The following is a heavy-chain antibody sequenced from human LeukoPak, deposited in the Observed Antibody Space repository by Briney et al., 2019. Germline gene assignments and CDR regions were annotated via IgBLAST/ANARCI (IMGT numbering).Heavy chain of an antibody. J-gene: IGHJ6*02. Sequence: GSVKVSCKASGYTFTSYTIHWVRQAPGQRLEWMGWINTGNGNTKYSQKFQGRVTITRDTSASTAYMELSSLRSDDTAVYYCARDIGNYYYYGMDVWGQGTTVTVSS. V-gene: IGHV1-3*04. CDR3: ARDIGNYYYYGMDV. CDR1: GYTFTSYT. CDR2: INTGNGNT. D-gene: IGHD3-10*01.